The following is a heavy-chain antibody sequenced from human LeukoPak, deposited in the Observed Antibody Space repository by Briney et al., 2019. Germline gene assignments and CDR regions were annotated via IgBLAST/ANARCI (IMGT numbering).Heavy chain of an antibody. J-gene: IGHJ4*02. CDR1: GFSFSSYT. D-gene: IGHD3-16*01. CDR2: ISSNGVNT. Sequence: GGSLRLSCSASGFSFSSYTMHWVRQAPGKGLEYVSGISSNGVNTYYPDSVKGRFTISRDNSKNTLYLQMSSLRPEDTAVYSCVKGDVYTSSGLDYWGQGTLVTVSS. V-gene: IGHV3-64D*06. CDR3: VKGDVYTSSGLDY.